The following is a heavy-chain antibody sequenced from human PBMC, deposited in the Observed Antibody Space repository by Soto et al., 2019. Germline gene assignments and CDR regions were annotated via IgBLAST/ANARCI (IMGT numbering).Heavy chain of an antibody. Sequence: QVQLVQSGAEVKKPGASVKVSCKASGYTFTSYAMHWVRQAPGQRLEWMGWINAGNGNTKYSQKFQGRVTITRDTSASXXYXEXXSLRSEDTAVYYCASTRITMVRGVILSYYYYGMDVWGQGTTVTVSS. D-gene: IGHD3-10*01. CDR3: ASTRITMVRGVILSYYYYGMDV. CDR1: GYTFTSYA. CDR2: INAGNGNT. J-gene: IGHJ6*02. V-gene: IGHV1-3*01.